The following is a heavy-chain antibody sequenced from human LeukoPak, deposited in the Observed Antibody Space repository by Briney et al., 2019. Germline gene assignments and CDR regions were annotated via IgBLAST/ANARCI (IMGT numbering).Heavy chain of an antibody. V-gene: IGHV4-4*07. Sequence: SETLSLTCTVSGGSISSYYWSWIRQPAGKGLEWIGRIYTSGSTNYNPSLKSRVTMSVDTSKNLFSLKLSSVTAADTAAYYCARDRGEHDYGDMDWFDPWGQGTLVTVSS. J-gene: IGHJ5*02. CDR2: IYTSGST. D-gene: IGHD4-17*01. CDR3: ARDRGEHDYGDMDWFDP. CDR1: GGSISSYY.